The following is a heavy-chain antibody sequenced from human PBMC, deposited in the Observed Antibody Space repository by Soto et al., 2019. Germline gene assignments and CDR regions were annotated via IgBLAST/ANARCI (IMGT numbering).Heavy chain of an antibody. CDR1: VDSVSTNRAT. D-gene: IGHD2-2*01. Sequence: QVQLQQSGPGLVKPSQTLSLTCAISVDSVSTNRATWDWLRQSPSCGLEWLGRTYYRSKWYYDYAVSVKCRITINPDTSNNQLSQKLNSVTPDDTAVYYYVRLVGNSRVNSWGQGTLVTVSS. V-gene: IGHV6-1*01. CDR2: TYYRSKWYY. CDR3: VRLVGNSRVNS. J-gene: IGHJ4*02.